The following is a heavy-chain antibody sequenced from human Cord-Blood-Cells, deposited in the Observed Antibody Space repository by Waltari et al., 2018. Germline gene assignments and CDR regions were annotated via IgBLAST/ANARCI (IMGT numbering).Heavy chain of an antibody. CDR2: IXXXGGXX. D-gene: IGHD3-10*01. Sequence: QVQLVQSGAEVKKPGASVKVSCKASGYTFTGYYMHWVRQAPGQGLEWXXXIXXXGGXXXYAQXFQGRVTMTRDTSISTAYMELSRLRSDDTAVYYCASVMARGAYWGQGTLVTVSS. CDR3: ASVMARGAY. J-gene: IGHJ4*02. V-gene: IGHV1-2*02. CDR1: GYTFTGYY.